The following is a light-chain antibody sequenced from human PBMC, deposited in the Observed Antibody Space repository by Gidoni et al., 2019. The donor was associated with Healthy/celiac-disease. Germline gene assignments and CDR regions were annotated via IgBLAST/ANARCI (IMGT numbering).Light chain of an antibody. J-gene: IGKJ1*01. CDR2: GAS. CDR1: QSVSSN. V-gene: IGKV3-15*01. Sequence: EIVMTQSPATLSVSPGERATLSCRASQSVSSNLAWYQQKPGQAPRLHIYGASTRATGIPARFSGSGSGTEFTLTINSLQSEDFAVYYCQQYNNWPRTFGQGTKVEIK. CDR3: QQYNNWPRT.